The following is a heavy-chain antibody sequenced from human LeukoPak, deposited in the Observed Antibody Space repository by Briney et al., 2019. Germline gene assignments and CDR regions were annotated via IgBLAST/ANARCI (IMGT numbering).Heavy chain of an antibody. CDR2: IRQDGSQK. Sequence: GGSLRLSCAASGFTFSSYWMSWVRQAPGKGLEWVATIRQDGSQKYYVDSVRGRFTISRDNAENSLYLQMNSLRAEDTAVYYCAREDQATVSEVGFDYWGQGTLVTVSS. CDR1: GFTFSSYW. D-gene: IGHD4-11*01. CDR3: AREDQATVSEVGFDY. J-gene: IGHJ4*02. V-gene: IGHV3-7*01.